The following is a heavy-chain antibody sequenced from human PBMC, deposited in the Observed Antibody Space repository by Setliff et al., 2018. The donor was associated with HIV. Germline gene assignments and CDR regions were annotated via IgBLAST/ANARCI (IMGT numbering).Heavy chain of an antibody. V-gene: IGHV3-7*01. D-gene: IGHD2-8*01. J-gene: IGHJ2*01. CDR2: IKKDGSEK. CDR1: GFTFSTYW. CDR3: ARGRGVFDL. Sequence: HPGGSLRLSCAASGFTFSTYWMSWVRQAPGKGLEWVANIKKDGSEKYYVDSVEGRFTISRDNAKYSLYLQMANLRVEDTAVYFCARGRGVFDLWGRGTLVTSPQ.